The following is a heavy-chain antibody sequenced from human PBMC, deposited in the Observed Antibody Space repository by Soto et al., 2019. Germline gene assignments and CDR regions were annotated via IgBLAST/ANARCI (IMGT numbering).Heavy chain of an antibody. Sequence: GGSLRLSCAASGFTFSNYLMTWVRQSPGKGLEWVANIKEDGSEKHYVDSVKGRFTISRDNAKNSLFLQMYSLRVENTAVYFCSRYLVVGTKSLNYWGQGALVTVSS. V-gene: IGHV3-7*01. CDR2: IKEDGSEK. CDR1: GFTFSNYL. J-gene: IGHJ4*02. CDR3: SRYLVVGTKSLNY. D-gene: IGHD2-21*01.